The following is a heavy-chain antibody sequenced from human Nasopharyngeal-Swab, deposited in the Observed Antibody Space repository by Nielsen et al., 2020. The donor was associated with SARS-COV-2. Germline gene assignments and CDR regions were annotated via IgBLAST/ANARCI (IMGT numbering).Heavy chain of an antibody. CDR3: ARGFDP. CDR1: GGSINTYY. CDR2: IHSSGTP. J-gene: IGHJ5*02. V-gene: IGHV4-59*01. Sequence: SETLSLTCTVSGGSINTYYWSWIRQPPGKGLEWIGYIHSSGTPNYNPSLKSRVTMSVDTSKNQFSLMLTSVIAADTAVYYCARGFDPWGQGTLVTVSS.